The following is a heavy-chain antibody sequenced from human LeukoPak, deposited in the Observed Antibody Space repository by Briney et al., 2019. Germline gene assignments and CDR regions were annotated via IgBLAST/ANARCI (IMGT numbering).Heavy chain of an antibody. Sequence: GGCLRLSCAASGFTFSSYEMNWVRQAPGKGLEWVSYISSSGSTIYYADSVKDRFTISRDNAKNSLYLQMNSLRADDTAVYYCARADWNALDYWGQGTLVTVSS. D-gene: IGHD1-1*01. CDR3: ARADWNALDY. CDR2: ISSSGSTI. V-gene: IGHV3-48*03. CDR1: GFTFSSYE. J-gene: IGHJ4*02.